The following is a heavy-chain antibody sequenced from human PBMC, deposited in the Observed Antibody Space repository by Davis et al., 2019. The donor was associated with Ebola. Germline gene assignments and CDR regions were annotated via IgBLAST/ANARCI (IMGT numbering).Heavy chain of an antibody. CDR3: AREGGRYYDSSGYVFDI. CDR2: INPITGGT. CDR1: GYRFTSYY. V-gene: IGHV1-46*01. D-gene: IGHD3-22*01. J-gene: IGHJ3*02. Sequence: ASVKVSCKASGYRFTSYYMHWVRQAPGQGLEWMGIINPITGGTSYAQNFQVRVNMTRDTSTSTVYMALSSLRSEDTAVYYCAREGGRYYDSSGYVFDIWGQGTMVKVSS.